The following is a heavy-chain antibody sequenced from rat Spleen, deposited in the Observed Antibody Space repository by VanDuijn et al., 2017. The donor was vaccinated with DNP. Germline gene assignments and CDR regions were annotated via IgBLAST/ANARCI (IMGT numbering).Heavy chain of an antibody. V-gene: IGHV5-58*01. Sequence: EVQLVETGGGLVQPGRSLKLSCVASGFTFSTYWMFWIRQAPGKGLEWIATINPDGGNTYYPDSVKGRFTISRDNAENTLYLQMNSLRSEDTATYYCARHVLPLRVWDYWGQGVMVTVSS. D-gene: IGHD1-4*01. CDR2: INPDGGNT. J-gene: IGHJ2*01. CDR3: ARHVLPLRVWDY. CDR1: GFTFSTYW.